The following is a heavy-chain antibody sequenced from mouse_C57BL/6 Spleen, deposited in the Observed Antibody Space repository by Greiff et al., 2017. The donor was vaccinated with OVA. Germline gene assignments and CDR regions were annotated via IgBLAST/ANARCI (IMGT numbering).Heavy chain of an antibody. Sequence: QVQLQQPGPELVKPGASVKISCKASGYTFTDYYINWVKQRPGQGLEWIGWIYPGGGNTKYNEKFKGKATLTVDKSSSTAYMPLSSLTSETSSVYVCARNYDYDEGGFDYWGQGTTLTVSS. D-gene: IGHD2-4*01. CDR2: IYPGGGNT. CDR3: ARNYDYDEGGFDY. V-gene: IGHV1-84*01. CDR1: GYTFTDYY. J-gene: IGHJ2*01.